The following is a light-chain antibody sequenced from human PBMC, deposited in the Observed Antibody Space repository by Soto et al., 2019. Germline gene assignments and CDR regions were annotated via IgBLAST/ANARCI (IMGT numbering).Light chain of an antibody. CDR3: CSYAGSRV. J-gene: IGLJ2*01. CDR2: EGS. CDR1: SSDVGSYNL. Sequence: QSVLTQPASVSGCPGQSITISCTGASSDVGSYNLVSWYQQHPGKAPKLMIYEGSKRPSGVSNRFSGSKSGNTASLTISGFQAEREADYYCCSYAGSRVFGGGTKVPVL. V-gene: IGLV2-23*01.